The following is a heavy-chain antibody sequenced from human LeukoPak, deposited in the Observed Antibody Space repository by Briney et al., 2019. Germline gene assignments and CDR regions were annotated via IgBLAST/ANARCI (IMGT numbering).Heavy chain of an antibody. CDR2: ISAYNGNT. D-gene: IGHD3-22*01. V-gene: IGHV1-18*01. CDR3: ARRSIVVGLDY. J-gene: IGHJ4*02. Sequence: GASVKVSCKVSGYTLTELSMHWVRQAPGQGLEWMGWISAYNGNTNYAQKLQGRVTMTTDTSTSTAYMELRSLRSDDTAVYYCARRSIVVGLDYWGQGTLVTVSS. CDR1: GYTLTELS.